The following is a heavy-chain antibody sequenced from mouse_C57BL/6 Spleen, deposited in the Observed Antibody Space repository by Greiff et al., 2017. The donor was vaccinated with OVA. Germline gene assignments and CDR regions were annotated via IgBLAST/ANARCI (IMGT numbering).Heavy chain of an antibody. CDR2: IYPGSGNT. J-gene: IGHJ4*01. CDR1: GYTFTDYY. CDR3: ARAGATVDYYAMDY. Sequence: ESGAELVRPGASVKLSCKASGYTFTDYYINWVKQRPGQGLEWIARIYPGSGNTYYNEKFKGKATLTAEKSSSTAYMQLSSLTSEDSAVYFCARAGATVDYYAMDYWGQGTSVTVSS. V-gene: IGHV1-76*01. D-gene: IGHD1-1*01.